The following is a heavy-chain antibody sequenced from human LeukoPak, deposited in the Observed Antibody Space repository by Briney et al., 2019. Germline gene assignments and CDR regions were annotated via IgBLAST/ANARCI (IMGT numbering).Heavy chain of an antibody. D-gene: IGHD5-12*01. CDR3: ARAPLGIRSGYDGNWFDP. Sequence: SGTLSLTCTVSGYSISSGYYWGWIRQPPGKGLEWIGSIYHSGSTYYNPSLKSRVTISVDTSKNQFSLKLSSVTAADTAVYYCARAPLGIRSGYDGNWFDPWGQGTLVTVSS. CDR1: GYSISSGYY. J-gene: IGHJ5*02. V-gene: IGHV4-38-2*02. CDR2: IYHSGST.